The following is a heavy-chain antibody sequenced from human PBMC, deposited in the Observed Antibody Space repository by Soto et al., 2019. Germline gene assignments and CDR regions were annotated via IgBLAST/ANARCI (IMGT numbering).Heavy chain of an antibody. D-gene: IGHD4-17*01. J-gene: IGHJ2*01. CDR3: ASYVATVTLDWYFDL. Sequence: QVQLVESGGGLVKPGGSLRLSCAASGFTFSDYYMSWIRQAPGKGLEWVSYISSSSSYTNYADSVKGRFTISRDNAKNSLYLQMNSLRAEDTAVYYCASYVATVTLDWYFDLWGRGTLVTVSA. CDR2: ISSSSSYT. V-gene: IGHV3-11*05. CDR1: GFTFSDYY.